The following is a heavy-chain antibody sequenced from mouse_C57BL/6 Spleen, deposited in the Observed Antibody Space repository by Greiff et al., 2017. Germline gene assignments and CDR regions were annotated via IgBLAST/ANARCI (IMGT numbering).Heavy chain of an antibody. Sequence: VQLQQSGPELVKPGASVKISCKASGYTFTDYYMNWVKQSHGKSLEWIGDINPNNGGTSYNEKFKGKATLTVDKSSSTAYMELRSLTSEDSAVYYCATEGVTTGAYWGQGTLVTVSA. V-gene: IGHV1-26*01. CDR3: ATEGVTTGAY. CDR2: INPNNGGT. CDR1: GYTFTDYY. J-gene: IGHJ3*01. D-gene: IGHD2-2*01.